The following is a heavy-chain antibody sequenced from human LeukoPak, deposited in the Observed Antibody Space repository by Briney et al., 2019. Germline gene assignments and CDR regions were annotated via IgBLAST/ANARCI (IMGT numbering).Heavy chain of an antibody. V-gene: IGHV5-51*01. J-gene: IGHJ6*02. D-gene: IGHD2-2*01. CDR3: ARVEVPGNYYYGMDV. CDR1: GYSFTSYW. CDR2: IYPGDSDT. Sequence: GESLKIPCKGSGYSFTSYWLGWVRQMPGKGLEWIGIIYPGDSDTRYSPSFQGQVTISADKSISTAYLQWSSLKASDTAMYYCARVEVPGNYYYGMDVWGQGTTVTVSS.